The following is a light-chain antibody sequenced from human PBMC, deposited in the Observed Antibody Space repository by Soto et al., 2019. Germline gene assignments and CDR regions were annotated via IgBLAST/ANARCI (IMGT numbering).Light chain of an antibody. J-gene: IGLJ1*01. CDR1: NIGTKN. V-gene: IGLV3-9*01. CDR3: QVWDSSTGV. Sequence: SYELTQPLSVSVALGQTARITCRGNNIGTKNVHWYQQKPGQAPVLVIHRDNNRPSGIPERFSGSNSGNTATLTISRAQAGDEADYYCQVWDSSTGVFGTGTKVTVL. CDR2: RDN.